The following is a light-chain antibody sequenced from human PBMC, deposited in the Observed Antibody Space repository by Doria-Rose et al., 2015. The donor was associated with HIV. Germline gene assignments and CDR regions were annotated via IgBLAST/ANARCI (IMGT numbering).Light chain of an antibody. CDR2: DGS. CDR1: QSFSSTY. Sequence: TQSPGTLSLPPGERATLSCRASQSFSSTYLAWYQQKPGQAPSLLIYDGSTRATGIPDRFSASGSGTDLTLTINRLEPEDFALYYCHQYGTSWTFGQGTKVEI. CDR3: HQYGTSWT. V-gene: IGKV3-20*01. J-gene: IGKJ1*01.